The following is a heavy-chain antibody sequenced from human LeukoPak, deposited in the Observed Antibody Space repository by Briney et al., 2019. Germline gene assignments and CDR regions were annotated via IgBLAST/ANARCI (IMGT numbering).Heavy chain of an antibody. V-gene: IGHV3-30-3*01. J-gene: IGHJ4*02. Sequence: GGSLRLSCAASVFTFSSYAMHWVRQAPGKGREWVAVISYDGSNKYYTDSVKGRFTISRDNSKNTLYLQMNSLRAEDTAVYYCARDRLQSFDYWGQGTLVTVSS. CDR1: VFTFSSYA. CDR3: ARDRLQSFDY. D-gene: IGHD4-4*01. CDR2: ISYDGSNK.